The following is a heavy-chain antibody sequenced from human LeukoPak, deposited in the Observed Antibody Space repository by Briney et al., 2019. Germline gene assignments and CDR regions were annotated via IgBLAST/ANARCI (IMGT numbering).Heavy chain of an antibody. CDR2: ILYDGSNK. CDR3: ARDLGSYTSGWYMGFDY. V-gene: IGHV3-30*03. CDR1: GFTFNSYA. J-gene: IGHJ4*02. Sequence: GGSLRLSCAASGFTFNSYAMHWVRQAPGKGLEWVAVILYDGSNKYYADSVKGRFTISRDNSKNTLYLQVNSLRAEDTAIYYCARDLGSYTSGWYMGFDYWGQGTLVTVSS. D-gene: IGHD6-19*01.